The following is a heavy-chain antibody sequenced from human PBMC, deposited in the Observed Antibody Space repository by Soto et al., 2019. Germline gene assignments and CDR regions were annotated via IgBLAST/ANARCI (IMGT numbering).Heavy chain of an antibody. CDR2: IWYDGSNK. V-gene: IGHV3-33*01. D-gene: IGHD6-13*01. CDR1: GFTFSSYG. J-gene: IGHJ6*03. Sequence: GGSLRLSCAASGFTFSSYGMHWVRQAPGKGLEWVAVIWYDGSNKYYADSVKGRFTISRDNSKNTLYLQMNSLRAEDTAVYYCARVAAAGRWRYYYYYMDVWGKGTTVTVSS. CDR3: ARVAAAGRWRYYYYYMDV.